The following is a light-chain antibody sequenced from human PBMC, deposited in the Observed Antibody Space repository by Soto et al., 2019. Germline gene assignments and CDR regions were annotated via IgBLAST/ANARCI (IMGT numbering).Light chain of an antibody. CDR3: QQYNNLPPT. J-gene: IGKJ1*01. CDR2: SAS. V-gene: IGKV3-15*01. Sequence: DIVMTQSPLTLSVSPGESATLSCRASERVSTNLAWYQQTPGQAPRLLIYSASRRPTDIPVRFSGSGSGAEFTLTISSLQSEDFAIYYCQQYNNLPPTFG. CDR1: ERVSTN.